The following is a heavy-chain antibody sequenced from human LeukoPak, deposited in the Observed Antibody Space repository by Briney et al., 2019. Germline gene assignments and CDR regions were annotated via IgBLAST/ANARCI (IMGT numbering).Heavy chain of an antibody. Sequence: GGSLRLSCAASGFTFSSYGMHWVRQAPGKGLEWVAAISYDGSNKYYADSVKGRFTISRDNSKNTLYLQMNSLRAEDTAVYYCAKDFEQQPPAGYYYYYMDVWGKGTTVTVSS. CDR2: ISYDGSNK. V-gene: IGHV3-30*18. D-gene: IGHD6-13*01. CDR3: AKDFEQQPPAGYYYYYMDV. CDR1: GFTFSSYG. J-gene: IGHJ6*03.